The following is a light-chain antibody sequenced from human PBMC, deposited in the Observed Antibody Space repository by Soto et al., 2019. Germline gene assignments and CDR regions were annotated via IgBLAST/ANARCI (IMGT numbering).Light chain of an antibody. CDR3: QERSTLWT. V-gene: IGKV3-11*01. J-gene: IGKJ1*01. CDR1: QSVSGY. Sequence: EIVLTQSPATLSLSPGEKATLSCRASQSVSGYLAWYQHKRGQAPRLLIYDASYRAPGIPDRFSGSRSGTDFTLTISSPEPEDFAVYYCQERSTLWTFGQGTKVEI. CDR2: DAS.